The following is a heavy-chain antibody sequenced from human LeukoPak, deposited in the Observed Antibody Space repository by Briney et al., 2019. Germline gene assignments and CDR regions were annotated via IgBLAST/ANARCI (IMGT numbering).Heavy chain of an antibody. CDR1: GGTFSSYA. D-gene: IGHD3-22*01. Sequence: GSSVNVSCKASGGTFSSYAISWVRQAPGQGLDGMGGIIPIFGTANYAQKFQGRVTITAGKSTSTAYMELRSLRSEDTAMYYCARTPRSNYYDSSGYIDCWGQGTLVTVSS. CDR2: IIPIFGTA. V-gene: IGHV1-69*06. J-gene: IGHJ4*02. CDR3: ARTPRSNYYDSSGYIDC.